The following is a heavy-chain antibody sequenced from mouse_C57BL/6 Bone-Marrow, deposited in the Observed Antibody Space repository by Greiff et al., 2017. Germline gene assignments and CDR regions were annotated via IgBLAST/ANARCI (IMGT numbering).Heavy chain of an antibody. CDR3: ARWSTTVVADY. CDR1: GYTFTNYW. CDR2: MHPNGGSP. Sequence: VQLQQPGAELVKPGASVKLSCKASGYTFTNYWMHWVKQRPGQGLEWIGMMHPNGGSPDYNEKFKSEATLSVDKSSRTAYMELSSLTSEDSAIYYCARWSTTVVADYWGQGTTLTVSS. D-gene: IGHD1-1*01. J-gene: IGHJ2*01. V-gene: IGHV1-64*01.